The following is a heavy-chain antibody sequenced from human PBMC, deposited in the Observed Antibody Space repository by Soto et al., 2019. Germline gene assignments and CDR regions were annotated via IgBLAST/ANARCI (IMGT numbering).Heavy chain of an antibody. D-gene: IGHD3-22*01. J-gene: IGHJ6*02. CDR1: GGSISSGGYY. CDR2: IYYSGST. Sequence: QVQLQESGPGLVKPSQTLSLTCTVSGGSISSGGYYWSWIRQHPGKGLEWIGYIYYSGSTYYNPSXXXRVTISVDPSXXQXSXXLSSVTAADTAVYYCARDRRITMIGGDYYYCGMDVWGQGTTVTVSS. V-gene: IGHV4-31*03. CDR3: ARDRRITMIGGDYYYCGMDV.